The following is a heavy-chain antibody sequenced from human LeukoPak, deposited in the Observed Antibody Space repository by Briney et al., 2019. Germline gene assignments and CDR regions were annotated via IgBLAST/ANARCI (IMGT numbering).Heavy chain of an antibody. D-gene: IGHD2-15*01. CDR1: GFTFDDYA. V-gene: IGHV3-9*01. Sequence: PGGSLRLSCAASGFTFDDYAMHWVRQAPGKGLEWVSGISWNSGSIGYADSVKGRFTISRDNAKNSLYLQMNSLRAEDTAVYYCARRMVVAATQVDYWGQGTLVTVSS. J-gene: IGHJ4*02. CDR3: ARRMVVAATQVDY. CDR2: ISWNSGSI.